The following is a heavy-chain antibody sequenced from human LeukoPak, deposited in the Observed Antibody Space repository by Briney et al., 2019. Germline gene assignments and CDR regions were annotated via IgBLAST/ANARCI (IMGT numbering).Heavy chain of an antibody. D-gene: IGHD3-22*01. CDR2: ISYDGSNK. Sequence: GRSLRLSCVASGFTFRTYAMHWVRQAPGKGLEWVAVISYDGSNKYFADSVKGRFTISRDNSKNTLYLQMNSLRAEDTAVYYCAKDYDSSGWAAFDIWGQGTMVTVSS. V-gene: IGHV3-30*04. CDR3: AKDYDSSGWAAFDI. CDR1: GFTFRTYA. J-gene: IGHJ3*02.